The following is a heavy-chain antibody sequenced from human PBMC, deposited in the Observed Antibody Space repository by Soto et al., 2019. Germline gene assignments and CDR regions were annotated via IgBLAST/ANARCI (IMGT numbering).Heavy chain of an antibody. CDR3: AKIWRGSVFYYYGMDV. CDR1: GFTFSSYG. CDR2: ISYDGSNK. Sequence: GGSLRLSCAASGFTFSSYGMHWVRQAPGKGLEWVAVISYDGSNKYYADSVKGRFTISRDNSKNTLYLQMNSLRAEDTAVYYCAKIWRGSVFYYYGMDVWGQGTTVTVSS. D-gene: IGHD1-1*01. J-gene: IGHJ6*02. V-gene: IGHV3-30*18.